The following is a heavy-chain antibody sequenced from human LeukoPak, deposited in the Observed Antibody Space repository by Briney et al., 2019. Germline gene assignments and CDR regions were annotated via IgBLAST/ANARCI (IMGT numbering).Heavy chain of an antibody. J-gene: IGHJ3*02. CDR1: GYTFTSYA. CDR2: INAGNGNT. D-gene: IGHD3-22*01. CDR3: ARGKTYDYDAFDI. Sequence: ASVKVSCKASGYTFTSYAMHWVRQAPGQRLEWMGWINAGNGNTKYSQKFQGRVTITRDTSASTAYMELSSLRSEDTAVYYCARGKTYDYDAFDIWGQGTMVTVSS. V-gene: IGHV1-3*01.